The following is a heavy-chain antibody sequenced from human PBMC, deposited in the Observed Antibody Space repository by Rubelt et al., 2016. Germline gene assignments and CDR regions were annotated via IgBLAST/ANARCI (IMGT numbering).Heavy chain of an antibody. V-gene: IGHV4-39*07. CDR1: GGSISSSSYY. CDR2: INHSGST. CDR3: ARTAGYSSSWYYY. J-gene: IGHJ4*02. Sequence: QLQLQESGPGLVKPSETPSLTCTVSGGSISSSSYYWSWIRQPQGKGLEWIGEINHSGSTNYNPSLKGGVTISGDTARNQFSLKLGSVTAADTAVYYCARTAGYSSSWYYYWGQGTLVTVSS. D-gene: IGHD6-13*01.